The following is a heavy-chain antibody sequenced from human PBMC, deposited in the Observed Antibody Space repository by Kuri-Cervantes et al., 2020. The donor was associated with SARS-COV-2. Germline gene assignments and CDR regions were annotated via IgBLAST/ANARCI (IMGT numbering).Heavy chain of an antibody. CDR1: GGTFSSYA. CDR3: ARAVPAAPNDAFDI. Sequence: SVKVSCKASGGTFSSYAIRWVRQAPGQGLEWMGGIIPIFSTANYAQKFQVRVTITTDESTSTAYMELSSLGSEDTAVYYCARAVPAAPNDAFDIWGQGTMVTVSS. CDR2: IIPIFSTA. D-gene: IGHD2-2*01. J-gene: IGHJ3*02. V-gene: IGHV1-69*05.